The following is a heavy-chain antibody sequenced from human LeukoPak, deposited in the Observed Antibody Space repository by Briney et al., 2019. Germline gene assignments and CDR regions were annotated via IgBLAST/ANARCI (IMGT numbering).Heavy chain of an antibody. J-gene: IGHJ4*02. CDR2: INPNRGGT. D-gene: IGHD5-12*01. CDR1: GYTFTSYF. Sequence: GASVKVSCKASGYTFTSYFMYWVRQVPGQGLEWMGWINPNRGGTNYAQKFQGRVTMTRDTSISTAYMELSRLTSDDTAVYYCARDRAVATIGGVDYWGQGTLVTVSS. V-gene: IGHV1-2*02. CDR3: ARDRAVATIGGVDY.